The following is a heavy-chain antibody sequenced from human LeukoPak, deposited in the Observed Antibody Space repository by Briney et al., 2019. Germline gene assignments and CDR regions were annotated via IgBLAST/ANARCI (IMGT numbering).Heavy chain of an antibody. CDR1: GFTFSSYG. J-gene: IGHJ6*04. V-gene: IGHV3-30*18. CDR2: ISYDGSNK. Sequence: GGSLRLSCAASGFTFSSYGMHWVRQAPGKGLEWVAVISYDGSNKYYADSVKGRFTISRDNAKNSLYLQMNRLRAEDTAVYYCAELGITMTGGVWGKGTTVTISS. CDR3: AELGITMTGGV. D-gene: IGHD3-10*02.